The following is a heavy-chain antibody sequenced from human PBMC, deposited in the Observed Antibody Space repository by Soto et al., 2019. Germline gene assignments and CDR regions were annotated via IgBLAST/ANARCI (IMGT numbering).Heavy chain of an antibody. CDR3: ARGYSYGWDWFDP. CDR1: GFTVSSNY. Sequence: PGGSLRLSCAASGFTVSSNYMSWVRQAPGKGLEWVSVIYSGGSTYYADSVKGRFTISRDNSKNTLYLQMNSLRAEDTAVYYCARGYSYGWDWFDPWGQGTLVTVSS. D-gene: IGHD5-18*01. J-gene: IGHJ5*02. CDR2: IYSGGST. V-gene: IGHV3-53*01.